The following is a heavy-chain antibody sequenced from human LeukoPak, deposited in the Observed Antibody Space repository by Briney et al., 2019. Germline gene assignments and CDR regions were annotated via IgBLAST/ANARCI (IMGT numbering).Heavy chain of an antibody. J-gene: IGHJ4*02. Sequence: PSETLSLTCAVYGGSFSGYYWSWIRQPPGKGLEWIGEINHSGSTYYNPSLKSRVTIPVDTSKNQFSLKLSSVTAADTAVYYCARDRARARILGGYSYGVLYWGQGTLVTVSS. D-gene: IGHD5-18*01. CDR2: INHSGST. CDR3: ARDRARARILGGYSYGVLY. V-gene: IGHV4-34*01. CDR1: GGSFSGYY.